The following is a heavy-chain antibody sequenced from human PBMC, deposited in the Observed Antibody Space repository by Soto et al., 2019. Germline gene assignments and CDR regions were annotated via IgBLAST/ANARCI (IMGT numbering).Heavy chain of an antibody. CDR3: AKALRFTFTTGYYMDV. J-gene: IGHJ6*03. D-gene: IGHD3-16*01. CDR2: ISGSGST. CDR1: GFTVSSYA. Sequence: EVQLLESGGGLVQPGGSLRLSCAASGFTVSSYAMSWVRQAPWKGLEWVSVISGSGSTYSADSVKGRFTISRDSSKNTVYLQMNSLRAEDTAVYYCAKALRFTFTTGYYMDVWGRGTPVTVSS. V-gene: IGHV3-23*01.